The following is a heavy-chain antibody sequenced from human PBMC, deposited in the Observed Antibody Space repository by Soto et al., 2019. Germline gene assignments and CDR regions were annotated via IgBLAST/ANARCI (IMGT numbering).Heavy chain of an antibody. J-gene: IGHJ6*02. CDR1: GVSFNNNG. Sequence: QVQLVQSGAEVKKPGSSVKVSCKTSGVSFNNNGIGWVRQAPGHGLEWMGGVSPPFRTSNYARKFQGRISITADASTGTVNMELSSLTSEDMAQYYCARVLYYGSGSYSPYGMDVWGQWTTVTVSS. D-gene: IGHD3-10*01. V-gene: IGHV1-69*01. CDR3: ARVLYYGSGSYSPYGMDV. CDR2: VSPPFRTS.